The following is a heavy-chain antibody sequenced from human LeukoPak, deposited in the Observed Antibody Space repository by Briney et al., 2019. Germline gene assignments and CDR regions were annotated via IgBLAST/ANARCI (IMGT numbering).Heavy chain of an antibody. CDR1: GFTLSSYS. CDR2: ISSSSSTI. J-gene: IGHJ4*02. CDR3: AKDSPGLGY. V-gene: IGHV3-48*01. Sequence: GGSLRLSCAASGFTLSSYSMNWVRQAPGKGLEWVSYISSSSSTIYYADSVKGRFTISRDNSKNTLYLQMNSLRAEDTAVYYCAKDSPGLGYWGQGTLVTVSS.